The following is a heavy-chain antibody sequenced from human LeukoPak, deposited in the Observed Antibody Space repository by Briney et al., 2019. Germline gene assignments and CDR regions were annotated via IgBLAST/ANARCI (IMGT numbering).Heavy chain of an antibody. Sequence: ASVKVSCKASGYTFTGYYMHWVRQAPGQGLEWMGWINPNSDGTNYAQKFQGRVTMTRDTSISTAYMELSRLRSDDTAVYYCAKESDYSDLDYWGQGTLVTVPS. CDR3: AKESDYSDLDY. CDR2: INPNSDGT. CDR1: GYTFTGYY. V-gene: IGHV1-2*02. J-gene: IGHJ4*02. D-gene: IGHD2-21*01.